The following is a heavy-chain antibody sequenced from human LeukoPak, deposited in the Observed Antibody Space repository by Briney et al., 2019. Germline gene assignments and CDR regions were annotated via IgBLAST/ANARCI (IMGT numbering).Heavy chain of an antibody. D-gene: IGHD3-22*01. CDR3: AKAARYYDSSGYSTGAFDI. CDR1: GFTFSSYG. J-gene: IGHJ3*02. Sequence: GGSLRFSCAASGFTFSSYGMHWVRQAPGKGLEWVAVISYDGSNKYYADSVKGRFTISRDNSKNTLYLQMNSLRAEDTAAYYCAKAARYYDSSGYSTGAFDIWGQGTMVTVSS. V-gene: IGHV3-30*18. CDR2: ISYDGSNK.